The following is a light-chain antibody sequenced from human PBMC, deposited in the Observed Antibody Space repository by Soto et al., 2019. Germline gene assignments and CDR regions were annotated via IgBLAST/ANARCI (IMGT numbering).Light chain of an antibody. Sequence: DVQITHSPSSLSASVGDSVTIACRSSQTVSKFVNWYQQKPGKVPDPLIYSASTLYSGVPSRFSGSGSGTEFTLTISNLQPEDFATYYCQQTYSLPRTFAQGTKV. CDR1: QTVSKF. V-gene: IGKV1-39*01. CDR3: QQTYSLPRT. J-gene: IGKJ1*01. CDR2: SAS.